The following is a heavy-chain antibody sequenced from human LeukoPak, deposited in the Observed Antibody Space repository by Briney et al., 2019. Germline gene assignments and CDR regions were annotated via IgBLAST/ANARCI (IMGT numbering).Heavy chain of an antibody. CDR3: ARGEVATTYYYGMDV. CDR1: GFTFSSYS. Sequence: GGSLRLSCAASGFTFSSYSMNWVRQAPGKGLEWFSSISSSSTYISYADSLKGRFTISRDNAENSLFLQMDSPRADDTAVYYCARGEVATTYYYGMDVWGQGTTVTVSS. V-gene: IGHV3-21*01. J-gene: IGHJ6*02. CDR2: ISSSSTYI. D-gene: IGHD5-12*01.